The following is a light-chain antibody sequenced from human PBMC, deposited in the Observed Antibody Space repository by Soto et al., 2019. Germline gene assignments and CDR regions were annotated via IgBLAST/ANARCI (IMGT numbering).Light chain of an antibody. J-gene: IGKJ1*01. CDR2: DAS. CDR3: QQRTNWPPTWT. Sequence: EIVLTQSPATLSLSPGERATLSCRASQRVYTYLAWYQQKPGQAPRLLSYDASNRATGIPARFSGSGSGTDFTLTISSLEPEDFAVYYCQQRTNWPPTWTFGQGTKVEIK. CDR1: QRVYTY. V-gene: IGKV3-11*01.